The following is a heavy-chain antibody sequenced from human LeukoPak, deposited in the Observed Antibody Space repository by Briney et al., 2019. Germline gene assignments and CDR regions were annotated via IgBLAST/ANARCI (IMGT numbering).Heavy chain of an antibody. V-gene: IGHV1-3*01. Sequence: ASVKVSCKASEYTFTDYAINWVRQAPGQRLEWMGWINAGNGNTRYSQRFQGRVTITRDTSASTAYMELSSLTSEDTAVYYCARDRWSWYYGMDVWGQGTTVTVSS. CDR3: ARDRWSWYYGMDV. J-gene: IGHJ6*02. CDR2: INAGNGNT. D-gene: IGHD2-8*01. CDR1: EYTFTDYA.